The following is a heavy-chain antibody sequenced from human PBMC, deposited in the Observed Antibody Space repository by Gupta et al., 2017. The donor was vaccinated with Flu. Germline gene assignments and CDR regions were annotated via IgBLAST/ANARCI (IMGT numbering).Heavy chain of an antibody. CDR3: ARDSEQQRHPDY. J-gene: IGHJ4*02. V-gene: IGHV3-48*02. Sequence: VQLVESGGGLVQPGGSLRLSCSASGFTFSSYSMHWVRQAPGKGLGWVSYISSSSSTIYYADSVKGRFTISRDNAKNSLYLQMNSLRDEDTAVYYCARDSEQQRHPDYWGQGTLVTVSS. CDR1: GFTFSSYS. CDR2: ISSSSSTI. D-gene: IGHD6-13*01.